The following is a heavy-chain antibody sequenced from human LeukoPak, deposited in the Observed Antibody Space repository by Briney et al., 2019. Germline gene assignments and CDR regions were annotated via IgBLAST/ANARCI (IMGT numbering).Heavy chain of an antibody. Sequence: PGRSLRLSCAASGFTVSSHDMSWVRQAPGKGLEWVSVIYMGGTTYYADSVKGRFTISRQSSNNTLYLQMNSLGIEDTAVYYCVRVGDEVAYTRGYLDHWGQGTLVTVSS. D-gene: IGHD3-16*01. J-gene: IGHJ4*02. CDR3: VRVGDEVAYTRGYLDH. CDR1: GFTVSSHD. V-gene: IGHV3-53*04. CDR2: IYMGGTT.